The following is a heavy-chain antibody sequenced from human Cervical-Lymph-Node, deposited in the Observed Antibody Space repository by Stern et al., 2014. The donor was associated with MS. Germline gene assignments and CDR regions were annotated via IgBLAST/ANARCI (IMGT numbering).Heavy chain of an antibody. CDR1: GGTFRTYP. CDR2: IIPIFGSS. CDR3: ASLAVAAIQPNN. D-gene: IGHD6-19*01. V-gene: IGHV1-69*01. Sequence: QVQLVQSGTEVKKPGSSVKVSCKASGGTFRTYPISWVRQAPGQGLEWMGGIIPIFGSSNYAQKFQGRVTISADESTRTAYMELSSLRSEDSAVYYCASLAVAAIQPNNWGQGTQVTVSS. J-gene: IGHJ4*02.